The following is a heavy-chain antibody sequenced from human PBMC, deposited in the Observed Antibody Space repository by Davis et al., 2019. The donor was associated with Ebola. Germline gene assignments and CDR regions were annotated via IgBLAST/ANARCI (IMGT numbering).Heavy chain of an antibody. J-gene: IGHJ4*02. CDR2: ISGSGGST. CDR3: AGDLAYYDILTGYQQH. CDR1: GFTFSSYA. D-gene: IGHD3-9*01. Sequence: GESLKISCAASGFTFSSYAMSWVRQAPGKGLEWVSAISGSGGSTYYADSVKGRFTISRDNSKNTLYLQMNSLRAEDTAVYYCAGDLAYYDILTGYQQHWGQGTLVTVSS. V-gene: IGHV3-23*01.